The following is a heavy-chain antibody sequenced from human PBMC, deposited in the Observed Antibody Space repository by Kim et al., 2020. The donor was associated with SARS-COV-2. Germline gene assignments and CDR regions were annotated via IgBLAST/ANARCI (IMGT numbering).Heavy chain of an antibody. J-gene: IGHJ4*02. Sequence: SETLSLTCTVSGGSISSSSYYWGWIRQPPGKGLEWIGSIYYSGSTYYNPSLKSRVTISVDTSKNQFSLKLSSVTAADTAVYYCARQGVQYYDILTADYFDYWGQGTLVTVSS. CDR2: IYYSGST. CDR1: GGSISSSSYY. D-gene: IGHD3-9*01. V-gene: IGHV4-39*01. CDR3: ARQGVQYYDILTADYFDY.